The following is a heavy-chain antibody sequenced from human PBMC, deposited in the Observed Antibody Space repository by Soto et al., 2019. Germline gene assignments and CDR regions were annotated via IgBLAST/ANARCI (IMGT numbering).Heavy chain of an antibody. J-gene: IGHJ4*02. CDR3: ARALKPLDKFGLHIPLYFDS. V-gene: IGHV3-7*04. Sequence: DVQLVASGGGLVQRGASLRLSCVDSGFTFSSYWMSWVRQAPGKGLEWVANIKQAGSEKYYVDSVKGRFAISRDNGKNSLYLQMNSLRAEDTAVYYCARALKPLDKFGLHIPLYFDSWGQGTLVTVSS. CDR1: GFTFSSYW. D-gene: IGHD3-16*01. CDR2: IKQAGSEK.